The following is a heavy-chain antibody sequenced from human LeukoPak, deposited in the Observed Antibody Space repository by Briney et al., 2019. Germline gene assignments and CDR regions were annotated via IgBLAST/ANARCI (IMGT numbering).Heavy chain of an antibody. V-gene: IGHV3-23*01. CDR1: GFTFSSYG. Sequence: GGTLRLSCAASGFTFSSYGMSWVRQTPGKCLEWVAATSSSDAGTYHADSVRGRFTISRDNSKNTLYLQMNSLRAKDAAVYFCAKAPVTSCRGAYCYPFDSWGQGTLVTVSS. CDR2: TSSSDAGT. CDR3: AKAPVTSCRGAYCYPFDS. J-gene: IGHJ4*02. D-gene: IGHD2-21*01.